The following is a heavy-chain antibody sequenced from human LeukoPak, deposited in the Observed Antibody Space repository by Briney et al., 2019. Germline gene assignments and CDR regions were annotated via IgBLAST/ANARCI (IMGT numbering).Heavy chain of an antibody. J-gene: IGHJ4*02. V-gene: IGHV4-4*02. Sequence: SGTLSLTCAVSGGFISSSNWWSWVRQPPGKGLEWIGEIYHSGSTNYNPSLKSRVTISVDKSKNQFSLKLSSVTAADTAVYYCARESVGWELSYYFDYWGQGTLVTVSS. CDR1: GGFISSSNW. CDR3: ARESVGWELSYYFDY. CDR2: IYHSGST. D-gene: IGHD1-26*01.